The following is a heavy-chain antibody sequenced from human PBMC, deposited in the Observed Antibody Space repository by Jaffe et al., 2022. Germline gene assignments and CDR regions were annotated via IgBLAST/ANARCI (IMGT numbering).Heavy chain of an antibody. J-gene: IGHJ3*02. CDR1: GFTFDDYA. CDR3: AKEFGGGLHAFDI. V-gene: IGHV3-9*01. CDR2: ISWNSGSI. Sequence: EVQLVESGGGLVQPGRSLRLSCAASGFTFDDYAMHWVRQAPGKGLEWVSGISWNSGSIGYADSVKGRFTISRDNAKNSLYLQMNSLRAEDTALYYCAKEFGGGLHAFDIWGQGTMVTVSS. D-gene: IGHD2-15*01.